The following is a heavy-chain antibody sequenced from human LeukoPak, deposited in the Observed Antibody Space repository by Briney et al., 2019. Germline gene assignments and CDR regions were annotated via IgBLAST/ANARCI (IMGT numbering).Heavy chain of an antibody. CDR2: IIPILGIA. CDR1: GGTFSSYT. CDR3: ARSGYQWRFFDY. J-gene: IGHJ4*02. Sequence: SVKVSCKASGGTFSSYTISWVRQAPGQGLEWMGRIIPILGIANYAQKFQGRVTITAGKSTSTAYMELSSLRSEDTAVYYCARSGYQWRFFDYWGQGTLVTVSS. D-gene: IGHD3-3*01. V-gene: IGHV1-69*02.